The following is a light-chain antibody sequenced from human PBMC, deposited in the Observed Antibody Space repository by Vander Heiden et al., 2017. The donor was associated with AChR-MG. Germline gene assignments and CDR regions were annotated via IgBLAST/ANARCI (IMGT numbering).Light chain of an antibody. CDR2: GVS. CDR1: SSDVGGYTY. V-gene: IGLV2-14*01. Sequence: QSAPPPPVSASGSPGLSFTIACTGTSSDVGGYTYVSWYQQHPGKAPKHMIYGVSNRPSGVSNRFSGSKSGNTASLTISGLQAEDEADYYCSSYTSSSTLVFGTGTKVTVL. J-gene: IGLJ1*01. CDR3: SSYTSSSTLV.